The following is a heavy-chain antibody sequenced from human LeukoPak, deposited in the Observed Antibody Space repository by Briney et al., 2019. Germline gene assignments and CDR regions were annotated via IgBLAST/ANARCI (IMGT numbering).Heavy chain of an antibody. CDR3: ARADIVVVPAALYYYYYGMDV. Sequence: GASVKVSCKASGYTFTSYGISWVRQAPGQGLEWMGWISAYNGNTNYAQKLQGRVTMTTDTSTSTAYMELRSLRSDDTAVYYCARADIVVVPAALYYYYYGMDVGGKGTTVPVSS. CDR2: ISAYNGNT. V-gene: IGHV1-18*01. J-gene: IGHJ6*04. D-gene: IGHD2-2*01. CDR1: GYTFTSYG.